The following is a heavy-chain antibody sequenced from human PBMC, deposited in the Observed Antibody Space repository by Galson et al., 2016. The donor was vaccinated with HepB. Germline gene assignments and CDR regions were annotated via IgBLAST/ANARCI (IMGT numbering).Heavy chain of an antibody. D-gene: IGHD1-1*01. J-gene: IGHJ4*02. CDR1: GGSISSRTW. V-gene: IGHV4-4*02. CDR2: IYHSGRT. CDR3: ARGELATGFGD. Sequence: SETLSLTCGVSGGSISSRTWWSWVRQSPGKGLEWIGEIYHSGRTNYNPSLKSRVTISLDKSKRQFSLKMTSMTAADTAVYFCARGELATGFGDWGQGTLVTVFS.